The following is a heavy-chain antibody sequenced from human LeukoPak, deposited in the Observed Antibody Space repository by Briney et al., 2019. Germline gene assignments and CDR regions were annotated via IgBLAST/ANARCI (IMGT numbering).Heavy chain of an antibody. CDR1: GFIFSDYY. J-gene: IGHJ4*02. CDR3: AREYRSGDFDY. Sequence: GGSLRLSCAASGFIFSDYYMSWIRQAPAKGLEWVSYISSGGSTIYYADSVKGRFTISRDNAKNSLYLQMNSLRAEDTAVYYCAREYRSGDFDYWGQGTLVTVSS. CDR2: ISSGGSTI. V-gene: IGHV3-11*04. D-gene: IGHD3-10*01.